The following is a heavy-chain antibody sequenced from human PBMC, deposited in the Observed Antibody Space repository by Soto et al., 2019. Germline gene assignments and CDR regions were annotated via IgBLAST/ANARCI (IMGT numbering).Heavy chain of an antibody. Sequence: GSQRPACPASGXTLGDYAMSCVRQAPGKGQEWVGFIRTKAYGGTTEYAAPVKGRFTISRADSKRIAYLQMNSLKTEDTAVYYSTREWGSGPEHLVSHYYYYGMDVWGQGTTVTV. CDR1: GXTLGDYA. D-gene: IGHD6-6*01. J-gene: IGHJ6*02. CDR2: IRTKAYGGTT. CDR3: TREWGSGPEHLVSHYYYYGMDV. V-gene: IGHV3-49*04.